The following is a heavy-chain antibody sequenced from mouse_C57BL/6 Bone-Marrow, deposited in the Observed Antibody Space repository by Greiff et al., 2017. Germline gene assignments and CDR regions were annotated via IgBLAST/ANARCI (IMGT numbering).Heavy chain of an antibody. CDR3: AREGYGAMDY. J-gene: IGHJ4*01. CDR1: GYTFTDYN. CDR2: INPNNGGT. Sequence: VQLKESGPELVKPGASVKMSCKASGYTFTDYNMHWVKQSHGKSLEWIGYINPNNGGTSYNQKFKGKATLTVNKYSSTAYMERRSLTSEDSAVYYCAREGYGAMDYCGQGTSVTVSA. V-gene: IGHV1-22*01. D-gene: IGHD2-2*01.